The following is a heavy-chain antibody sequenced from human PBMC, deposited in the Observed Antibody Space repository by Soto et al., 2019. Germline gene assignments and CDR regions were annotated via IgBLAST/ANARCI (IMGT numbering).Heavy chain of an antibody. CDR1: GFTFSSYA. Sequence: PGGSLRLSCAASGFTFSSYAMHWVRQAPGKGLEWVAVISYDGSNKYYADSVKGRFTISRDNSKNTLYLQMNSLRAAGTAVYYCARDLKWIQLWSKTNYGMDVWGQGTTVTVSS. V-gene: IGHV3-30-3*01. CDR2: ISYDGSNK. CDR3: ARDLKWIQLWSKTNYGMDV. D-gene: IGHD5-18*01. J-gene: IGHJ6*02.